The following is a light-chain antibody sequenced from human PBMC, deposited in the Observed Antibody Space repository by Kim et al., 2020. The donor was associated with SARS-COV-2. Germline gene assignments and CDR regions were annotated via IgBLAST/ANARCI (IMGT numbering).Light chain of an antibody. CDR2: GAS. J-gene: IGKJ2*01. Sequence: SPEERATLSCRASQSISSNFAWYQLKPGQAPRLLIYGASTRATGFPARFSGSGSGAEFTLTISSLQSEDFAVYYCQQYNNWPLTFGQGTKLEI. V-gene: IGKV3-15*01. CDR1: QSISSN. CDR3: QQYNNWPLT.